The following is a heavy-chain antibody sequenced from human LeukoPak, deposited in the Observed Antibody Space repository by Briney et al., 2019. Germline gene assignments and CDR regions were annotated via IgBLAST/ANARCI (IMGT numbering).Heavy chain of an antibody. J-gene: IGHJ6*02. CDR1: GCTFSTYA. CDR3: ARDGGWLQTQNHYYYHGMDV. Sequence: SVKVSCKASGCTFSTYAITWVRQAPGQGLEWMGRILPIFDMANYAQKFQGRVTITADTSTRTAYMELSSLRSDDTAVYYCARDGGWLQTQNHYYYHGMDVWGQGTTVTVSS. D-gene: IGHD5-24*01. CDR2: ILPIFDMA. V-gene: IGHV1-69*04.